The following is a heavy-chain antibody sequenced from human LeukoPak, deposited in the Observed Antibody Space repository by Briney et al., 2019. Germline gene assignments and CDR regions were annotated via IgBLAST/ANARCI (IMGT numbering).Heavy chain of an antibody. CDR1: GFTFRSYA. D-gene: IGHD1-26*01. CDR2: ISGNGGNT. CDR3: AKVGIMGATYCFDY. J-gene: IGHJ4*02. Sequence: GGSLRLSCAASGFTFRSYAMSWVRQAPGKGLEWVSVISGNGGNTYYADSVKGRFTISRDNSKNTLYLQMNSLRAEDTAVYYCAKVGIMGATYCFDYWGQGTLVTVSS. V-gene: IGHV3-23*01.